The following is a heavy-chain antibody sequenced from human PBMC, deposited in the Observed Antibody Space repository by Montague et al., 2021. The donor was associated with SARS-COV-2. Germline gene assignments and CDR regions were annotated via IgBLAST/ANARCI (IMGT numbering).Heavy chain of an antibody. CDR3: AREAGNYYDSDGYWALGDY. CDR2: MYYSGST. J-gene: IGHJ4*02. Sequence: SETLSLTCTVSGGSISSSTYYWGWIRQPPGKGLEWIGSMYYSGSTYYNPSLKSRVTISVDTSKKQFSLKLSSVTAADTAVYYCAREAGNYYDSDGYWALGDYWGQGTLVTVSS. V-gene: IGHV4-39*07. D-gene: IGHD3-10*01. CDR1: GGSISSSTYY.